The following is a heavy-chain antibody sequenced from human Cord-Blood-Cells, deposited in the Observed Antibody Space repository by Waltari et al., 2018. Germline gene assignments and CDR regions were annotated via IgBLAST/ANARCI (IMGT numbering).Heavy chain of an antibody. J-gene: IGHJ4*02. Sequence: QLQLQESGPGLVKPSETLSLTCTVSGGSISSSSYYWGWIRQPPGKGLEWIGSIYYSGSTYYNPARKRRVTISVDTSKNQFSLKLSSVTAADTAVYYCARGGGNFLWALDYWGQGTLVTVSS. CDR3: ARGGGNFLWALDY. D-gene: IGHD2-21*02. V-gene: IGHV4-39*01. CDR2: IYYSGST. CDR1: GGSISSSSYY.